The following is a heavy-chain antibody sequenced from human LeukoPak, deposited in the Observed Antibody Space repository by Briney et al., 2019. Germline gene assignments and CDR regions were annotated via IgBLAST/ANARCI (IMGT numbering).Heavy chain of an antibody. CDR2: IYYSGST. V-gene: IGHV4-30-4*01. CDR1: GGSISSGDYY. Sequence: SETLSLTCTVSGGSISSGDYYWSWIRQPPGKGLEWIGYIYYSGSTYYDPSLKSRVTISVDTSKNQFSLKLSSVTAADTAVYYCARTYYDFWSGYYISPDAFDIWGQGTMVTVSS. D-gene: IGHD3-3*01. J-gene: IGHJ3*02. CDR3: ARTYYDFWSGYYISPDAFDI.